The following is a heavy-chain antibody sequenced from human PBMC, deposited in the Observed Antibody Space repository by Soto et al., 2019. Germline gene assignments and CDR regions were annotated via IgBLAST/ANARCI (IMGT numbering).Heavy chain of an antibody. V-gene: IGHV3-30*18. Sequence: QVQLVESGGGVVQPGRSLRLSCAASGFTFSSYRIHWVRQAPGQGLEWVALISYDGTDKYYADSVKGRFTISRDNSKNTLYLQMSSLGPEDTAVYYCVKERYAQLWLEDYGMDVWGQGTTVTV. D-gene: IGHD5-18*01. CDR2: ISYDGTDK. CDR1: GFTFSSYR. CDR3: VKERYAQLWLEDYGMDV. J-gene: IGHJ6*02.